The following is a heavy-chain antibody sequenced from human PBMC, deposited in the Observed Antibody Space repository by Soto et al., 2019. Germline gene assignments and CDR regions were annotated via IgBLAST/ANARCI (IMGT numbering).Heavy chain of an antibody. Sequence: QITLKESGPTLVQPTQTLTLTCTFSGFSLSTSGVGVGWIRQPPGKALEWLTFIYWDDDKRNSPFLKSRLTITKDTSKNQVVLTMTNMDPVDTATYYCAHLVVAGITYSFDSWGQGTLVTVSS. D-gene: IGHD2-15*01. CDR2: IYWDDDK. CDR1: GFSLSTSGVG. J-gene: IGHJ4*02. V-gene: IGHV2-5*02. CDR3: AHLVVAGITYSFDS.